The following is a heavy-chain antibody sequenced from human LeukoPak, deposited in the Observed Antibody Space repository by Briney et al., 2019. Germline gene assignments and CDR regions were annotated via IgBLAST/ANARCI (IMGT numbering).Heavy chain of an antibody. J-gene: IGHJ1*01. CDR1: GGSISSSNW. CDR2: IYHSGST. Sequence: SGTLSLTCAVSGGSISSSNWWSWVRQPPGKGLEWIGEIYHSGSTNYNPSLKSRVTISVDKSKNQFSLKLSSVTAADTAVYYCARGSGYSSGWYITAEYFQHWGQGALVTVSS. D-gene: IGHD6-19*01. CDR3: ARGSGYSSGWYITAEYFQH. V-gene: IGHV4-4*02.